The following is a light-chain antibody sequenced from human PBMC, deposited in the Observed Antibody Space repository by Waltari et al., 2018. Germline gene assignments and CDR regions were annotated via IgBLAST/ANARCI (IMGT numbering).Light chain of an antibody. J-gene: IGKJ1*01. Sequence: SCRALQSISRFLAWYQQKPGQAPRLLIYDASTRATGIPDRFSGSGSGTDFSLTISRLEPEDIAVYYCQKYGSLPATFGQGTKVEIK. CDR2: DAS. V-gene: IGKV3-20*01. CDR1: QSISRF. CDR3: QKYGSLPAT.